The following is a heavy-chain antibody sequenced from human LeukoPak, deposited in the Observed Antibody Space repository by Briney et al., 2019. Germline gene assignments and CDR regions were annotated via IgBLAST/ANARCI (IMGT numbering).Heavy chain of an antibody. V-gene: IGHV4-31*03. D-gene: IGHD3-22*01. J-gene: IGHJ5*02. CDR1: GGSISSGGYY. Sequence: SQTLSLTCTVSGGSISSGGYYWSWIRQHPGKGLEWIGYIYHSGSTYYNPSLKSRVTISVDTSKNQFSLKLSSVTAADTAVYYCARRSGSSGYYYANWFDPWGQGTLVTVSS. CDR2: IYHSGST. CDR3: ARRSGSSGYYYANWFDP.